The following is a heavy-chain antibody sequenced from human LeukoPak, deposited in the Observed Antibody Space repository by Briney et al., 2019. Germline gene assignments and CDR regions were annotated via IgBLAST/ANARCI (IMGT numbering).Heavy chain of an antibody. CDR3: ARGLKPFDS. CDR1: GGSISGYS. V-gene: IGHV4-59*01. Sequence: SETLSLTCTVSGGSISGYSWSWLRQPPGKGLEWLGYIYYSGSTNYNPSLKSRVTISVDTSKNHFSLKLTSVTAADTAVYYCARGLKPFDSWGQGTIVTVSS. CDR2: IYYSGST. J-gene: IGHJ4*02.